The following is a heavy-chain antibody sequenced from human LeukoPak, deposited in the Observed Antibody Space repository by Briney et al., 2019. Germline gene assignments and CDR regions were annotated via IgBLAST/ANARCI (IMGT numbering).Heavy chain of an antibody. J-gene: IGHJ3*02. V-gene: IGHV4-31*03. CDR2: IYYSGST. CDR3: ARIFHSPLLWFGEADAFDI. Sequence: SQTLSLTCTVSGGSISSGGYYWSWIRQHPGKGLERIGYIYYSGSTYYNPSLKSRVTISVDTSKNQFSLKLSSVTAADTAVYYCARIFHSPLLWFGEADAFDIWGQGTMVTVSS. CDR1: GGSISSGGYY. D-gene: IGHD3-10*01.